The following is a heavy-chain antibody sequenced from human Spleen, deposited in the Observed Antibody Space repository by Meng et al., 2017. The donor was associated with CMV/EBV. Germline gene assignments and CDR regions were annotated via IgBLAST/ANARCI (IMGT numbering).Heavy chain of an antibody. CDR1: GFTFSSYS. D-gene: IGHD3-3*01. V-gene: IGHV3-21*01. Sequence: GGSLRLSCAASGFTFSSYSMSWVRQAPGKGLEWVSSISSSSNYIYYADSMKGRFTISRDNAKNSLYLQMNSLRAEDTAVYYCARDYDFWSGYTAIAPTYWGQGTLVTVSS. J-gene: IGHJ4*02. CDR2: ISSSSNYI. CDR3: ARDYDFWSGYTAIAPTY.